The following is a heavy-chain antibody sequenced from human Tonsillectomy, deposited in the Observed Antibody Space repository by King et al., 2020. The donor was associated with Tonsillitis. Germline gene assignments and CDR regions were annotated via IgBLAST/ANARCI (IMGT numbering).Heavy chain of an antibody. J-gene: IGHJ4*02. V-gene: IGHV3-49*03. CDR3: TRDKIGARYFDY. D-gene: IGHD6-6*01. CDR1: GFRFGDYV. Sequence: QLVQSGGGLVQPGRSLRLSCTASGFRFGDYVMSWFRQAPGEGREWVGFIRTNAYVWTTEYAASVKGRFSISRDDSKIIAYLQMNSLKTDDTAVYYCTRDKIGARYFDYWGQGTLVTVSS. CDR2: IRTNAYVWTT.